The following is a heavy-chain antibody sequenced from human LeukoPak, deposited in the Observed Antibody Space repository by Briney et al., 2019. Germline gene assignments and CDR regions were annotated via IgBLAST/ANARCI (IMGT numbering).Heavy chain of an antibody. CDR3: ATRADGRGRPYYLAL. J-gene: IGHJ2*01. D-gene: IGHD3-22*01. CDR1: GFRFSAYA. Sequence: AGGSLRLSCAASGFRFSAYAMTWVRQAPGKGLEWLSSISGGGTGAYYADSVKGRFIISKDNSKNILSLQMNSLSVEDTAVYHCATRADGRGRPYYLALCCRGTVVTASS. CDR2: ISGGGTGA. V-gene: IGHV3-23*01.